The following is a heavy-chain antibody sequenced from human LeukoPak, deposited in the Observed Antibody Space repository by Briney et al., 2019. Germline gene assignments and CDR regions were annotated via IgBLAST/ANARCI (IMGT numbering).Heavy chain of an antibody. CDR3: ARGPSGWYYYYGMDV. J-gene: IGHJ6*02. V-gene: IGHV3-30-3*01. Sequence: GRSLRLSCAASGFTFSSYAMHWVRQAPGKGLEWVAVISYDGSNKYYADSVKGRFTISRDNSKNTLYLQMNSLRAEDTAVYYCARGPSGWYYYYGMDVWGQGTTVTVSS. CDR2: ISYDGSNK. CDR1: GFTFSSYA. D-gene: IGHD6-19*01.